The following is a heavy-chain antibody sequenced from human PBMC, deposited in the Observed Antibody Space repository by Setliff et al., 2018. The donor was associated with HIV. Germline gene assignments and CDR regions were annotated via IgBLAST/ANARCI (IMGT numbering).Heavy chain of an antibody. V-gene: IGHV3-30*03. J-gene: IGHJ6*02. CDR2: ISSDGSNI. CDR1: EFTFSSYI. D-gene: IGHD3-3*01. CDR3: ARDQIRAVFGVVIPYLYYGMDV. Sequence: GGSLRLSCAASEFTFSSYIMHWVRQAPGRGLEWVAVISSDGSNIYYVDSVKGRFTISRDNSNNTLYLQMNSLRPEDTAVYYCARDQIRAVFGVVIPYLYYGMDVWGQGTTVTVS.